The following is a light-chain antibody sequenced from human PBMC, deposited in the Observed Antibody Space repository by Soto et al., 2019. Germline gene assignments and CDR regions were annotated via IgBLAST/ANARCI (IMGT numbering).Light chain of an antibody. J-gene: IGKJ5*01. CDR2: DAS. Sequence: IDLTHATTTLSLSLGERATLSCRGSKRVSSCLAWYQQQTGQDPRRLLYDASNRATGIPARFSGSGAGTDFTLPTISLEPADVVVDYCQQRSNCSITFGQGTRLEIK. V-gene: IGKV3-11*01. CDR3: QQRSNCSIT. CDR1: KRVSSC.